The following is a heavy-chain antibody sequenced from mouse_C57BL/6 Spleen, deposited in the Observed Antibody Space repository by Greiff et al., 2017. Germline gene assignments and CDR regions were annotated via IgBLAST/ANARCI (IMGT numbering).Heavy chain of an antibody. Sequence: EVQLQQSGPELVKPGASVKISCKASGYTFTDYYMNWVKQSHGKSLEWIGDINPNNGGTSYNQKFKGKATLTVDKSSSTAYMELRSLTSEDSAVYYCASSLYWYFDVWGTGTTVTVSS. CDR1: GYTFTDYY. J-gene: IGHJ1*03. CDR3: ASSLYWYFDV. V-gene: IGHV1-26*01. CDR2: INPNNGGT. D-gene: IGHD6-1*01.